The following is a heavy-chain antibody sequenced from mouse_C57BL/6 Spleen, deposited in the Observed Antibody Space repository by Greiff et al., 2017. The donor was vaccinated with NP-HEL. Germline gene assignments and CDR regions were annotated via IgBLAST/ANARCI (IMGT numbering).Heavy chain of an antibody. J-gene: IGHJ4*01. V-gene: IGHV1-22*01. CDR1: GYTFTDYN. D-gene: IGHD2-3*01. CDR3: ARKGGYYLGYYAMDY. CDR2: INPNNGGT. Sequence: EVKLQESGPELVKPGASVKMSCKASGYTFTDYNMHWVKQSHGKSLEWIGYINPNNGGTSYNQKFKGKATLTVNKSSSTAYMELRSLTSEDSAVYYCARKGGYYLGYYAMDYWGQGTSVTVSS.